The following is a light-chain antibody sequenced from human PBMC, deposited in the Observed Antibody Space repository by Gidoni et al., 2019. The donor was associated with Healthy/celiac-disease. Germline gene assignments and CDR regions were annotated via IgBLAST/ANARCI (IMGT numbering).Light chain of an antibody. CDR1: QSISSY. V-gene: IGKV1-39*01. CDR2: AAS. J-gene: IGKJ2*01. Sequence: DIQMTQSPSSLSASVGDRVTITCRASQSISSYLNWYQQKPGKAPKLMIYAASSLQSGVPSMFSGSGSGTDFTLTISSLQPEDFATYYCQQSYSTLYTCGQGTKLEIK. CDR3: QQSYSTLYT.